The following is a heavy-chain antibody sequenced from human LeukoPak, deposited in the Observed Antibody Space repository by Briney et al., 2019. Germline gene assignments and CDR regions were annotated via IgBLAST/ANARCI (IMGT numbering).Heavy chain of an antibody. D-gene: IGHD3-22*01. V-gene: IGHV4-34*01. J-gene: IGHJ4*02. Sequence: SETLSLTCAVYGGSFSGYYWSWIRQPPGKGLEWIGEINHSGSTNYNPSLKSRVTISVDTSKNQFSLKLSSVTAADTAVYYCARDYDSSGFVGYWGQGTLVTVSS. CDR2: INHSGST. CDR1: GGSFSGYY. CDR3: ARDYDSSGFVGY.